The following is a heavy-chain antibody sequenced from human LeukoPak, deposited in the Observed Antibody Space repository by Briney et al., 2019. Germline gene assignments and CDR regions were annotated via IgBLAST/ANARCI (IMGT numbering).Heavy chain of an antibody. V-gene: IGHV3-30-3*01. CDR1: GFTFSSYA. Sequence: PGGSLRLSCAASGFTFSSYAMHWVRQAPGKGLEWVAVISYDGSNKYYADSVKGRFTISRDDAKNSVYLQMNSLRVEDTAVYYCARDSGSGGPWGQGTPVTVSS. CDR3: ARDSGSGGP. J-gene: IGHJ5*02. D-gene: IGHD6-19*01. CDR2: ISYDGSNK.